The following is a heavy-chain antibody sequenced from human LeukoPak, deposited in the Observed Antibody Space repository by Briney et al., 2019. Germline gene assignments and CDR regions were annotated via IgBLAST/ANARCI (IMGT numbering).Heavy chain of an antibody. J-gene: IGHJ1*01. CDR1: GGSLSAYY. CDR2: INHGGST. V-gene: IGHV4-34*01. D-gene: IGHD4-23*01. Sequence: PSETLSLTCAVYGGSLSAYYWTWIRQPPGKGLEWIGEINHGGSTNYNPSLKSRVTISIDTSKNQFSLKLSSVTAADTAFYYCARYLDYGGNSRVFQHWGQGTLVTVSS. CDR3: ARYLDYGGNSRVFQH.